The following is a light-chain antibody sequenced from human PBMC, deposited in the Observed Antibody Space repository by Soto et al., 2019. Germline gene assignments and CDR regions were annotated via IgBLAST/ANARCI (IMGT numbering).Light chain of an antibody. CDR3: QCYSSYPWT. CDR2: DAS. CDR1: QSISSW. Sequence: DIQMTQSPSTLSASVGDRVTITCLASQSISSWLAWYQQKPGKAPKLLIYDASSLESGVPSRFSGSGSGTEFTLTISSLQPDDFATYYCQCYSSYPWTFGQGTKVDI. J-gene: IGKJ1*01. V-gene: IGKV1-5*01.